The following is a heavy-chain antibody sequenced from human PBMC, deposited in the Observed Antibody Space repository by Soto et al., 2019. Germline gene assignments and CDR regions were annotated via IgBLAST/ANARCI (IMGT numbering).Heavy chain of an antibody. CDR1: GYTFTSYA. D-gene: IGHD2-2*01. CDR3: ALPGVSTADYFDY. V-gene: IGHV1-3*01. Sequence: QVQLVQSGAEVKKPGASVKVSCKASGYTFTSYAMHWVRQAPGQRLEWMGWINAGNGNTKYSQKFQGRVTITRDTSASTAYMELSSLRSEDTAVYYCALPGVSTADYFDYWGQGTLVTVSS. CDR2: INAGNGNT. J-gene: IGHJ4*02.